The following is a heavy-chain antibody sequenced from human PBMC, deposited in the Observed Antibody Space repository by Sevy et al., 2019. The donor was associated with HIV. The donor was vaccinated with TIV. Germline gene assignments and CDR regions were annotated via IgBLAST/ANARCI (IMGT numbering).Heavy chain of an antibody. Sequence: GGSLRLSCVGSGFIFDDYGMHWVRQAPGKGLEWVALISHDGGKKYYADSVKGRFTISRDKFKNTLYLQMNTLRRDDTAAYFCTKDPPGYGDFPYGMEVWGQGTTVTVSS. CDR2: ISHDGGKK. V-gene: IGHV3-30*18. D-gene: IGHD4-17*01. CDR3: TKDPPGYGDFPYGMEV. J-gene: IGHJ6*02. CDR1: GFIFDDYG.